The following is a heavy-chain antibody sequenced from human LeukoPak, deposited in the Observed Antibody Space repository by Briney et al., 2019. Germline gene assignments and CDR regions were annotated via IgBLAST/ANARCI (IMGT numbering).Heavy chain of an antibody. CDR1: GYSFTSYC. D-gene: IGHD1-26*01. Sequence: GESLKISCKVSGYSFTSYCIGWVRQVPGKGLEWMGIIYPGHSGPTYSPSFQGQVTISVDKSNNTAYLQCSSLQASETAMYYWGMSGDRDPLQDDVFDVWGQGAMVTVST. J-gene: IGHJ3*01. CDR3: GMSGDRDPLQDDVFDV. CDR2: IYPGHSGP. V-gene: IGHV5-51*01.